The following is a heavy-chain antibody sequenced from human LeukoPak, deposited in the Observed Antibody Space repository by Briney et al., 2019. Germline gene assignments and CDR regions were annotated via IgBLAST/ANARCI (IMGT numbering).Heavy chain of an antibody. CDR1: GFTFSSYA. CDR3: ARGRWELPSDY. J-gene: IGHJ4*02. V-gene: IGHV3-30*07. Sequence: GGSLRLSCAASGFTFSSYAMHWVRQAPGKGLEWVAVISYDGSNKYYADSVKGRFTISRDNSKNTLYLQMNSLRAEDTAVYYCARGRWELPSDYWGQGTLVTVSS. CDR2: ISYDGSNK. D-gene: IGHD1-26*01.